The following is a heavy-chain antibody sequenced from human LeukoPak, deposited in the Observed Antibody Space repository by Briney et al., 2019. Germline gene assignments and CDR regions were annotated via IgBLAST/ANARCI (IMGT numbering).Heavy chain of an antibody. J-gene: IGHJ4*02. CDR2: IRYDGSNK. D-gene: IGHD6-19*01. CDR3: AKDLAYSSGWYYFDY. V-gene: IGHV3-30*02. CDR1: GFTFSGYG. Sequence: PGGSLRLSCAASGFTFSGYGMHWVRQAPGKGLEWVAFIRYDGSNKYYADSVKGRFTISRDNSKNTLYLQMNSLRAEDTAVYYCAKDLAYSSGWYYFDYWGQGTLVTVSS.